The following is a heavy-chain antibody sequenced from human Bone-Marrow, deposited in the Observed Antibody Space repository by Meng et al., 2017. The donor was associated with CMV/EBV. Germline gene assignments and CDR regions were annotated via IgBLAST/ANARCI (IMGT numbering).Heavy chain of an antibody. CDR1: GYTFTSYG. V-gene: IGHV1-18*01. CDR2: ISAYNGNT. J-gene: IGHJ6*02. Sequence: ASVKVSCKASGYTFTSYGISWVRQAPGQGLEWMGWISAYNGNTNYAQELQGRVTMTTDTSTSTAYMELRSLRSDDTAVYYCARDRTVVRGAPPYNHYAMDVWGQGTTVTVSS. CDR3: ARDRTVVRGAPPYNHYAMDV. D-gene: IGHD3-10*01.